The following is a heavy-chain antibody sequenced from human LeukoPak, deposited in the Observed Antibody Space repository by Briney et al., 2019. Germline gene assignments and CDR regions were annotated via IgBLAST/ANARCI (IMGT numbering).Heavy chain of an antibody. J-gene: IGHJ4*02. Sequence: AGGSLGLSCAASGFTFSNYEMHWVRQAPGKGLEWVSYISSSGSDIYYADSVKGRFTISRDNSKNTLYLQMNSLRAEDTAVYYCARGSTDSYIDYWGQGTLVTVSS. CDR1: GFTFSNYE. CDR2: ISSSGSDI. V-gene: IGHV3-48*03. CDR3: ARGSTDSYIDY.